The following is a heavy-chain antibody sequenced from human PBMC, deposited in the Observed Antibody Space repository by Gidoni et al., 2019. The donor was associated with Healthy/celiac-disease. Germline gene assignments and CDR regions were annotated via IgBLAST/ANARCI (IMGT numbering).Heavy chain of an antibody. D-gene: IGHD3-3*01. CDR3: ARDLRSRPYYDFWSGYYVVADYYYYGMDV. Sequence: QVQLVESGGGVVQPGRSLRLSCAASGFTFSSYAMHWVRQAPGKGLEWVAVISYDGSNKYYADSVKGRFTISRDNSKNTLYLQMNSLRAEDTAVYYCARDLRSRPYYDFWSGYYVVADYYYYGMDVWGQGTTVTVS. CDR1: GFTFSSYA. V-gene: IGHV3-30*04. CDR2: ISYDGSNK. J-gene: IGHJ6*02.